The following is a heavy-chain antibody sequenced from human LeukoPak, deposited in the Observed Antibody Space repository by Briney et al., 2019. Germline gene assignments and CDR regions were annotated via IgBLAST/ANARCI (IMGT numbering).Heavy chain of an antibody. J-gene: IGHJ4*02. CDR2: ISNTGGST. D-gene: IGHD1-26*01. CDR3: AGDYESGTYFDY. CDR1: GFTFSNYA. V-gene: IGHV3-23*01. Sequence: PGGSLRLSCVASGFTFSNYAMSWVRQAPGKGLEWVSAISNTGGSTYYADSVKGRFTISRDNSKNTVYLQMNGLRAEDTALYYCAGDYESGTYFDYWGQGTLVTVSS.